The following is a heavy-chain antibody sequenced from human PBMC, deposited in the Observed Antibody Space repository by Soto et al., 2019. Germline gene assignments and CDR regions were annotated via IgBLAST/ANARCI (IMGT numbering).Heavy chain of an antibody. D-gene: IGHD3-9*01. V-gene: IGHV1-18*01. J-gene: IGHJ5*02. CDR1: GYTFTSYG. CDR3: ARLGINDYDILTGYYTRPIWFDP. Sequence: ASVKVSCKASGYTFTSYGISWVRQAPGQGLEWMGWISAYNGNTNYAQKLQGRVTMTTDTSTSTAYMELRSLRSDDTAVYYCARLGINDYDILTGYYTRPIWFDPWGQGTLVTVSS. CDR2: ISAYNGNT.